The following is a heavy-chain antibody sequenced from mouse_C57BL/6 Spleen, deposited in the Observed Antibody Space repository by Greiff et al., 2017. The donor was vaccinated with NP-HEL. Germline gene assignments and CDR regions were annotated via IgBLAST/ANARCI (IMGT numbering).Heavy chain of an antibody. D-gene: IGHD1-1*01. V-gene: IGHV1-14*01. J-gene: IGHJ2*01. Sequence: EVKLMESGPELVKPGASVKMSCKASGYTFTSYVMHWVKQKPGQGLEWIGYIYPYNDGTKYNEKFKGKATLTSDKSSSTAYMELSSLTSEDSAVYYCAREGYYYGSSYWGQGTTLTVSS. CDR2: IYPYNDGT. CDR3: AREGYYYGSSY. CDR1: GYTFTSYV.